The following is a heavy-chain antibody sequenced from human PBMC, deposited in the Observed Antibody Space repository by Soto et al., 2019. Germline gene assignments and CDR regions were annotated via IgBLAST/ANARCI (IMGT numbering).Heavy chain of an antibody. CDR2: VYSGGST. CDR1: GFTVTTNY. CDR3: ARDFSGKNDAFVI. D-gene: IGHD3-10*01. V-gene: IGHV3-66*01. J-gene: IGHJ3*02. Sequence: EVQLVESGGGLVQPGGSLRLSCAASGFTVTTNYMSWVRQPPGKGLEWVSVVYSGGSTYYADSVKGRFTVSRDNSKNTLYLQMNSLRAEDTAVYYCARDFSGKNDAFVIWGQGTVVTVSS.